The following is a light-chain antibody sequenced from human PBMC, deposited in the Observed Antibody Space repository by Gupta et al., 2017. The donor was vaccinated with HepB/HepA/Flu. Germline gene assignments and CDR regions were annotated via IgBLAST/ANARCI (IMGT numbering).Light chain of an antibody. J-gene: IGKJ5*01. CDR1: QSGSSSY. Sequence: EIVLTQSPGTPSLSPGERATLPCRASQSGSSSYLAWYQQKPGQAPRLLIYGASSRATGIPDRFSGSGSGTDFTLTISRLEPEDFAVYYCQQYGSSPPITFGQGTRLEIK. CDR2: GAS. V-gene: IGKV3-20*01. CDR3: QQYGSSPPIT.